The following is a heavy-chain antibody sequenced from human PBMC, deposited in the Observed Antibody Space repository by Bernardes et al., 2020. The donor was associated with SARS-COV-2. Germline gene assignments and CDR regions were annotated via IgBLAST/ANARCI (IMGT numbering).Heavy chain of an antibody. V-gene: IGHV4-39*01. J-gene: IGHJ2*01. D-gene: IGHD4-17*01. CDR1: GGSIGSSSYY. CDR2: VYDSGRT. CDR3: ARGGYGDYEWYLDL. Sequence: SETLSLTCTVSGGSIGSSSYYWGGIRQPRGKGLEWIGSVYDSGRTYYNPSLKSRVTISVHTSNNQFSLKLSSVTAADTAVYYCARGGYGDYEWYLDLWGRGTLVTVSS.